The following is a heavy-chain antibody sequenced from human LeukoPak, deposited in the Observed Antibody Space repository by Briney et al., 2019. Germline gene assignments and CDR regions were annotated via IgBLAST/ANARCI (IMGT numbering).Heavy chain of an antibody. Sequence: ASVKVSCKASGYTFTGYYMHWVRQAPGQGLEWMGWINPNSGGTNYAQKFQGRVTMTRDTSISTAYMELSRLRSDDTAVYYCAGEGCSSTSCYVDYWGQGTLVTVSS. CDR1: GYTFTGYY. CDR3: AGEGCSSTSCYVDY. D-gene: IGHD2-2*01. CDR2: INPNSGGT. V-gene: IGHV1-2*02. J-gene: IGHJ4*02.